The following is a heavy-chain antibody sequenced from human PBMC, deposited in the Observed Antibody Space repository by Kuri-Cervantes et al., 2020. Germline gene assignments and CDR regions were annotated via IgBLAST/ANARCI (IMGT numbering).Heavy chain of an antibody. CDR1: GFTFSSYA. CDR3: ARDKRTTQRADYYYGMDV. CDR2: ISYDGSNK. D-gene: IGHD1-7*01. J-gene: IGHJ6*02. V-gene: IGHV3-30-3*01. Sequence: GGSLRLSCAASGFTFSSYAMHWVRQAPGKGLEWVAVISYDGSNKYYADSVKGRFTISRDNSKNTLYLQTNSLRAEDTAVYYCARDKRTTQRADYYYGMDVWGQGTTVTVSS.